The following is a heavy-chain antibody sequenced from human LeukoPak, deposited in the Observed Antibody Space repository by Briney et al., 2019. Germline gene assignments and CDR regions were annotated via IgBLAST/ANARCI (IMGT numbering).Heavy chain of an antibody. CDR1: GGSISSSSYY. J-gene: IGHJ5*02. CDR2: IYYSGST. V-gene: IGHV4-39*01. CDR3: AGRWGYDSSGYYAPSCTT. D-gene: IGHD3-22*01. Sequence: SETLSLTCTVSGGSISSSSYYWGWIRQPPGKGLEWIGSIYYSGSTYYNPSLKSRVTISVDTSKNQFSLKLSSVTAADTAVYYCAGRWGYDSSGYYAPSCTTWGQGTLVTVSS.